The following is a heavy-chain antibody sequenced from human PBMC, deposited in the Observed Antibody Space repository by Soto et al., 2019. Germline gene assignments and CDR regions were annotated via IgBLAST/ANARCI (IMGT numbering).Heavy chain of an antibody. V-gene: IGHV3-7*03. D-gene: IGHD2-15*01. J-gene: IGHJ4*02. CDR1: EFTISGYW. CDR2: MERDGSER. CDR3: ARRAATDF. Sequence: SHRLPYSSFEFTISGYWMRWVRQAPGKGLEWVANMERDGSERYYVDSVKGRFTISRDNAKNSLYLQMNSLRAADTAVYFCARRAATDFWVQGSLVPVSS.